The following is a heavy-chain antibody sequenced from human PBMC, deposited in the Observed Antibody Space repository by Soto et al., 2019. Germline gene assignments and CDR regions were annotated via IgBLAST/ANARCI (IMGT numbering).Heavy chain of an antibody. J-gene: IGHJ4*02. D-gene: IGHD3-10*01. CDR2: ISGSGGST. CDR1: GFTFSSYA. Sequence: EVQLLESGGGLVQPGGSLRLSCAASGFTFSSYAMNWVRQAPGKGLEWVSAISGSGGSTYYADSVKGRFTISRDNSKNTLYLQMNSLRAEDTAVYYCAKDPHYGPGPYYFDYWGQGTLVTVSS. V-gene: IGHV3-23*01. CDR3: AKDPHYGPGPYYFDY.